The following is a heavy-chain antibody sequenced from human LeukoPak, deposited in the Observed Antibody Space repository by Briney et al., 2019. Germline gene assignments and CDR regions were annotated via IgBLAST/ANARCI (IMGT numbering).Heavy chain of an antibody. CDR2: MTWDGGTT. CDR3: AKGGQTAARDMDV. J-gene: IGHJ6*03. D-gene: IGHD2-2*01. V-gene: IGHV3-43*01. Sequence: GGSLRLSCAASGFTFDDYTMHWVRQPPGKGLEWVPLMTWDGGTTYYADSVKGRFTISRENSKNSLYLQMNSLRSEDTALYYCAKGGQTAARDMDVWGKGTTVTVSS. CDR1: GFTFDDYT.